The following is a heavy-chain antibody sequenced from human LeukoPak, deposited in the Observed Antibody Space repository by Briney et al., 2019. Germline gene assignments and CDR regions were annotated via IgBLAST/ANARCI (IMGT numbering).Heavy chain of an antibody. Sequence: GGSLRLSCAASGCTFSDYYMSWIRQAPGKGLEWVSYISSSSSYTNYPDSVKGRFTISRDNAKKSLYLQMNSLRAEDTAVYYCARTYSSSWYSYDHWGQGTLVTVSS. CDR3: ARTYSSSWYSYDH. V-gene: IGHV3-11*03. D-gene: IGHD6-13*01. CDR2: ISSSSSYT. J-gene: IGHJ4*02. CDR1: GCTFSDYY.